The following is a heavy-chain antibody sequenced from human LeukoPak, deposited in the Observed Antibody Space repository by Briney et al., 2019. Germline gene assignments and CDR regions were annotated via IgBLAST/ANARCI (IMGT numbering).Heavy chain of an antibody. J-gene: IGHJ4*02. CDR2: INLHTGDT. Sequence: ASVKVSCKASGYNFTGYYMQWVRQAPGQGLEYLGWINLHTGDTHYAQNFQGRVTMTRDTSISTAYMDLSGLTSDDTAVYYCAKVIQGAVAFDYWGQGTLVTVSS. D-gene: IGHD6-19*01. CDR1: GYNFTGYY. CDR3: AKVIQGAVAFDY. V-gene: IGHV1-2*02.